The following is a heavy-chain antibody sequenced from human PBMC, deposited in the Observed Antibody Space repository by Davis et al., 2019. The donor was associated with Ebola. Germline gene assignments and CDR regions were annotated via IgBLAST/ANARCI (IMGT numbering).Heavy chain of an antibody. CDR2: IYYSGST. CDR1: GGSISSYY. V-gene: IGHV4-59*01. J-gene: IGHJ4*02. Sequence: PSETLSLTCTVSGGSISSYYWSWIRQPPGKGLEWIGYIYYSGSTNYNPSLKSRVTISVDTSKNQFSLKLSSVTAADTAVYYCARLRHGVYDYVWGSYRPYYFDYWGQGTLVTVSS. CDR3: ARLRHGVYDYVWGSYRPYYFDY. D-gene: IGHD3-16*02.